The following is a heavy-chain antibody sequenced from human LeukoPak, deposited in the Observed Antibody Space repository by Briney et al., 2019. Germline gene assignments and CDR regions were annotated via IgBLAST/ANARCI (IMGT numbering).Heavy chain of an antibody. CDR2: IIPIFGTA. V-gene: IGHV1-69*13. Sequence: SVKVSCKASGGTFSSCAISWVRQAPGQGLERMGGIIPIFGTANYAQKFQGRVTITADESTSTAYMELSSLRSEDTAVYYCARTAMYGSGSGYYYGMDVWGKGTTVTVSS. CDR1: GGTFSSCA. CDR3: ARTAMYGSGSGYYYGMDV. D-gene: IGHD3-10*01. J-gene: IGHJ6*04.